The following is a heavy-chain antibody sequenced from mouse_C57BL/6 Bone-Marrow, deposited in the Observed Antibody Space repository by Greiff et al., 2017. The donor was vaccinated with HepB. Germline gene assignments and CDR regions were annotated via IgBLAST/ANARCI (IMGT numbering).Heavy chain of an antibody. J-gene: IGHJ2*01. Sequence: EVQLQQSGAELVRPGASVKLSCTASGFNIKDDYMHWVKQRPEQGLEWIGWIDPENGDTEYASKFRKATITADTSSNTAYLQLSSLTSEDTAVYYGTLTTVVATPFDYWGQGTTLTVSS. V-gene: IGHV14-4*01. D-gene: IGHD1-1*01. CDR1: GFNIKDDY. CDR3: TLTTVVATPFDY. CDR2: IDPENGDT.